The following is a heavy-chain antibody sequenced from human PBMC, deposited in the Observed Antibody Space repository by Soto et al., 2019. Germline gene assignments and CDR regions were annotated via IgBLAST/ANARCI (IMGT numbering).Heavy chain of an antibody. Sequence: QEQLVESGGGVVQPGTSLRVSCAASGFTFSRHGMHWVRQAPGKGLEWVTLIWFDGSNKYYADSVKARFTISRDNSQNTLYLQMNSLRAEDTVVYYCARANYGSGSNHYYGLDVWGQGTTVTVSS. D-gene: IGHD3-10*01. J-gene: IGHJ6*02. CDR1: GFTFSRHG. CDR2: IWFDGSNK. CDR3: ARANYGSGSNHYYGLDV. V-gene: IGHV3-33*01.